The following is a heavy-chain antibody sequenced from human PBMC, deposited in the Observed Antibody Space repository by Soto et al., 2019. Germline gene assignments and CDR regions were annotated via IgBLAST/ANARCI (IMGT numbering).Heavy chain of an antibody. Sequence: ASVKVSCKASGGTFSSYAISWVRQAPGQGLEWMGGIIPIFGTANYAQKFQGRVTITADKSTSTAYMELSNLRSEDTAVYYCARTGTTRDYYYYGMDVWGQGTTVTVSS. CDR3: ARTGTTRDYYYYGMDV. J-gene: IGHJ6*02. D-gene: IGHD1-1*01. CDR2: IIPIFGTA. CDR1: GGTFSSYA. V-gene: IGHV1-69*06.